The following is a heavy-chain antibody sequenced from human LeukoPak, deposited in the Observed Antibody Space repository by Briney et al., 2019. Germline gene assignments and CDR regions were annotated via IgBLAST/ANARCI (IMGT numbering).Heavy chain of an antibody. D-gene: IGHD3-22*01. Sequence: GGSLRLSCAASGFTFSDYAMAWVRQAPEKGPEWVATISGDGGTTYYADSVKGRFTISRDNSKNTLYLQMNSLRAEDTAVYYCVRGYYAGRGHHFEYWGQGTLVTVSS. CDR2: ISGDGGTT. J-gene: IGHJ4*02. CDR3: VRGYYAGRGHHFEY. CDR1: GFTFSDYA. V-gene: IGHV3-23*01.